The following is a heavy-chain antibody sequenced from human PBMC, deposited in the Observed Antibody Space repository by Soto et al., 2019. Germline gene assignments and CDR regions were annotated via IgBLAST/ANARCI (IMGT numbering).Heavy chain of an antibody. CDR2: INPNSGGT. D-gene: IGHD2-2*01. CDR3: ASGYCSSTSCSPHYYYGMDV. CDR1: GYTFTGYY. V-gene: IGHV1-2*02. J-gene: IGHJ6*02. Sequence: GASVKVSCKASGYTFTGYYMHWVRQAPGQGLEWMGWINPNSGGTNYAQKFQGRVTMTRDTSISTAYMELSRLRSDDTAVYYCASGYCSSTSCSPHYYYGMDVWGQGTTVTVSS.